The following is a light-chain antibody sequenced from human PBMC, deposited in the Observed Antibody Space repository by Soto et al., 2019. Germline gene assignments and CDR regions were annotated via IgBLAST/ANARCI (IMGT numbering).Light chain of an antibody. CDR2: DVS. V-gene: IGLV2-14*03. CDR3: SSYASGTTVV. Sequence: QSALTQPASVSGSPGQSITISCTGTSSDVGGYNYVSWYQQHPDKAPKLMIYDVSNRPSGVSNRFSGSKSGNTASLTISGLQVEDEADYYCSSYASGTTVVFGGGTKVTVL. CDR1: SSDVGGYNY. J-gene: IGLJ2*01.